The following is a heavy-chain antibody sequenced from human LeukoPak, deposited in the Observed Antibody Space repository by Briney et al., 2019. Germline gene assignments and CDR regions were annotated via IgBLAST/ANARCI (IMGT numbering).Heavy chain of an antibody. CDR3: AKDKRYYDSSGYYYRFDY. CDR2: INAGNGNT. Sequence: GASVKVSCKASGYTFTSYAMHWVRQAPGQRLEWMGWINAGNGNTKYSQKFQGRVTITRDTSASTAYMELSSLRAEDTAVYYCAKDKRYYDSSGYYYRFDYWGQGTLVTVSS. J-gene: IGHJ4*02. D-gene: IGHD3-22*01. CDR1: GYTFTSYA. V-gene: IGHV1-3*01.